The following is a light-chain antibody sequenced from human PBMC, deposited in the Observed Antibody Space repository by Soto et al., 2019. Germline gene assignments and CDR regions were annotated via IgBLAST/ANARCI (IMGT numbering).Light chain of an antibody. CDR1: SSNIGSNS. Sequence: QSVLTQPPSASGTPGQRVTISCSGSSSNIGSNSVYWYQQLPGTAPKLLIYINNQRPSAVPDRFSGSKSGTSASLALSGLRSEDEADYYCASWDDRVSGWVFGGGTKLTVL. CDR3: ASWDDRVSGWV. J-gene: IGLJ3*02. V-gene: IGLV1-47*02. CDR2: INN.